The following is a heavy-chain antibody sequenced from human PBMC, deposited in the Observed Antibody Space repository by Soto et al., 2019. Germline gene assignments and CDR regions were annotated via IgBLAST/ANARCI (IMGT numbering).Heavy chain of an antibody. CDR1: GFTFSSYG. D-gene: IGHD3-22*01. V-gene: IGHV3-30*18. J-gene: IGHJ5*02. Sequence: PGGSLRLSCAASGFTFSSYGMHWVRQAPGKGLEWVAVISYDGSNKYYADSVKGRFTISRDNSKNTLYLQMNSLRAEDTAVYYCAKPTSHYDSSGSNNWFDPWGQGTLVTVSS. CDR2: ISYDGSNK. CDR3: AKPTSHYDSSGSNNWFDP.